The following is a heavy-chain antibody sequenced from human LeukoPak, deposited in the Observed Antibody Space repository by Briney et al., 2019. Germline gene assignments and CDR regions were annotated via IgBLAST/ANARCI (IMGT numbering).Heavy chain of an antibody. D-gene: IGHD3-22*01. CDR2: IIPIFGTA. J-gene: IGHJ6*03. CDR3: ARGWQWLPEPTYYYYYMDV. Sequence: SVKVSCKASGGTFSSYAISWVRQAPGQGLEWMGGIIPIFGTANYAQKFQGRVTITADESTSTAYMELSSLRSEDTAVYYCARGWQWLPEPTYYYYYMDVWGRGTTVTISS. CDR1: GGTFSSYA. V-gene: IGHV1-69*01.